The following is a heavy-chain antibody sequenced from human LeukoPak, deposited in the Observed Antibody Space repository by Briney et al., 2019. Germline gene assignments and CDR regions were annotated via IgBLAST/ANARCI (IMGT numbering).Heavy chain of an antibody. CDR1: GFTFSNYW. CDR3: ARVAGVVLPDYSNYYYMDV. D-gene: IGHD6-19*01. J-gene: IGHJ6*03. CDR2: IKQDGSEK. V-gene: IGHV3-7*01. Sequence: GGPLRLSCAASGFTFSNYWMSWVRQAPGKGLEWVANIKQDGSEKYYVGSVKARFTISRDNAKNSLYLQMNSLRAEDTAVYYCARVAGVVLPDYSNYYYMDVWGKGTTVTVSS.